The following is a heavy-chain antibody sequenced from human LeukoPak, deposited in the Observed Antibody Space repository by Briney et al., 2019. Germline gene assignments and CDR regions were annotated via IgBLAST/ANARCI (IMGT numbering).Heavy chain of an antibody. CDR1: GFTFSSYG. CDR2: IWYDGSNK. Sequence: GGSLRLSCAASGFTFSSYGMHWVRQAPGKGLEWVAVIWYDGSNKYYADSVKGRFTISRDNSKSTLYLQMNSLRAEDTAVYYCARAPPGHGGYFDYWGQGTLVTVSS. J-gene: IGHJ4*02. V-gene: IGHV3-33*01. CDR3: ARAPPGHGGYFDY. D-gene: IGHD2-2*01.